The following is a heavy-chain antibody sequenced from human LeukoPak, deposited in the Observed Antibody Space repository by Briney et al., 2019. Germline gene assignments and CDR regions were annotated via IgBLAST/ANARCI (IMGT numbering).Heavy chain of an antibody. CDR1: GFTFSNYA. Sequence: GGSLRLSCAASGFTFSNYAMTWVRQAPGKGLEWVSTISSGSGSTYYADSVKGRFTNSRDNFKNTLYLQMNSLRVEDTAVYYCAKAIGQEVPAASRWYDPWGRGTLVTVSS. CDR3: AKAIGQEVPAASRWYDP. J-gene: IGHJ5*02. D-gene: IGHD2-2*01. V-gene: IGHV3-23*01. CDR2: ISSGSGST.